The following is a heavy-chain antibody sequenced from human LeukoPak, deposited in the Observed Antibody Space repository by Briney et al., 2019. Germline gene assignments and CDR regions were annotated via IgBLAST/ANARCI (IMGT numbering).Heavy chain of an antibody. CDR2: IYHSGST. D-gene: IGHD3-3*02. J-gene: IGHJ5*02. V-gene: IGHV4-38-2*01. CDR1: GYSISSGYY. CDR3: ARHVWSGCWFDH. Sequence: PSETLSLTCAVSGYSISSGYYWGWIRQPPGKGLEWIGSIYHSGSTYYNPSLKSRVTISVDTSKNQFSLKLSSVTAADTAVYYCARHVWSGCWFDHWGQGTLVTVSS.